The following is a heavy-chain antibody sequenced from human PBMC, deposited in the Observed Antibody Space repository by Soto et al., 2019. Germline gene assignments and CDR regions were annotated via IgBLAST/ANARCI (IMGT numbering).Heavy chain of an antibody. CDR2: FSGRDATT. CDR3: VRTIVGATKGGWFDP. CDR1: GXTFRSYT. V-gene: IGHV3-23*01. Sequence: GXSLRLSCAASGXTFRSYTMSWVRQAPGKGLEWVSSFSGRDATTYYADSVKGRFTISRDNSKNKPYLQMNSMRAEDTALSFCVRTIVGATKGGWFDPWGQGALVTVSS. J-gene: IGHJ5*02. D-gene: IGHD1-26*01.